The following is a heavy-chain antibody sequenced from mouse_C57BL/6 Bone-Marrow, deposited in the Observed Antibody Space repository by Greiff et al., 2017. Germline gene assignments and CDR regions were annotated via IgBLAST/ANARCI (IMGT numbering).Heavy chain of an antibody. CDR3: AILLCLDY. CDR1: GYSITSGYY. Sequence: EVKLVESGPGLVKPSQSLSLTCSVTGYSITSGYYWNWIRQFPGNKLEWMGYISYDGSNNYNPSLKNRISITRDTSKNQFFLKLNSVTTEDTATYYCAILLCLDYWGQGTTLTVSS. D-gene: IGHD2-10*01. V-gene: IGHV3-6*01. CDR2: ISYDGSN. J-gene: IGHJ2*01.